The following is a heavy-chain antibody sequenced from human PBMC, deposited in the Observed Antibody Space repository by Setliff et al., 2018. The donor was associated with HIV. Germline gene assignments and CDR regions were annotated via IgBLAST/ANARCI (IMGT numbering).Heavy chain of an antibody. CDR3: ARDIKASGELIRWFDP. J-gene: IGHJ5*02. CDR2: IYYSGST. CDR1: GVSISSHY. V-gene: IGHV4-59*11. Sequence: PSETLSLTCTVSGVSISSHYWSWIRQPPGKGLEWIGSIYYSGSTKYNPSLKSRVTISVDTSKNQFSLNLSSVTAADTGVYFCARDIKASGELIRWFDPWGQGVLVTVSS. D-gene: IGHD3-10*01.